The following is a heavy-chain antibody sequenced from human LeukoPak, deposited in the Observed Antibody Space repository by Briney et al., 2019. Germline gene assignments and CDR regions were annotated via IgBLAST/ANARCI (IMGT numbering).Heavy chain of an antibody. V-gene: IGHV3-53*01. CDR3: ARAKPKNMVRGLIMRRESRYYFDY. CDR1: GFTVSSTY. J-gene: IGHJ4*02. Sequence: PGGSLRLSRAASGFTVSSTYMSWVRQAPGKGLEWVSVIYSGGSTYYADSVKGRFTISRDNSKSTLYIQMNSLRAEDTAVYYCARAKPKNMVRGLIMRRESRYYFDYWGQGTLVTVSS. D-gene: IGHD3-10*01. CDR2: IYSGGST.